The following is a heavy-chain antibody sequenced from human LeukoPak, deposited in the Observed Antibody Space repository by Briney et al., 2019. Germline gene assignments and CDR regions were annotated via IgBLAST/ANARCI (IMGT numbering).Heavy chain of an antibody. CDR1: GFTFNNYA. CDR3: VKASGGDTSWFPEYFQL. D-gene: IGHD2-2*01. V-gene: IGHV3-9*01. CDR2: ISWNSAYI. Sequence: PGGSLRLSCAASGFTFNNYAMHWVRQGPGKGLEWVSGISWNSAYIGYADSVKGRFTISRDNANNCLYLQMNSLSAEDTALYYCVKASGGDTSWFPEYFQLWGQGTLVTVSS. J-gene: IGHJ1*01.